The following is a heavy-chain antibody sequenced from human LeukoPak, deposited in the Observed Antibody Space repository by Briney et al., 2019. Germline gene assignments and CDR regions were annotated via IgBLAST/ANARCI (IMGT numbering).Heavy chain of an antibody. CDR3: AKDFFGYGDYVHGAFDI. CDR1: GFTFSNYG. V-gene: IGHV3-30*02. J-gene: IGHJ3*02. D-gene: IGHD4-17*01. CDR2: IRYDGSNK. Sequence: PGGSLRLSCAASGFTFSNYGMHWVRQAPGKGLEWVAFIRYDGSNKYYADSVRGRFTISRDNSKKTLYMQMNSLRAEDTAVYYCAKDFFGYGDYVHGAFDIWGQGTMVTVSS.